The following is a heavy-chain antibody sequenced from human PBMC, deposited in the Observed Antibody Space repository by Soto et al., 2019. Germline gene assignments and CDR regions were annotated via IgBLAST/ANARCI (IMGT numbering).Heavy chain of an antibody. D-gene: IGHD2-2*01. CDR2: ISAYNGNT. V-gene: IGHV1-18*01. Sequence: ASVKVSCKASGYTFTSYGISWVRQAPGQGLEWMGWISAYNGNTNYALKLQGRVTMTTDTSTSTAYMELRSLRSDDTAVYYCAREYCSSTSCYEAWFDPWGQGTLVTVSS. CDR3: AREYCSSTSCYEAWFDP. CDR1: GYTFTSYG. J-gene: IGHJ5*02.